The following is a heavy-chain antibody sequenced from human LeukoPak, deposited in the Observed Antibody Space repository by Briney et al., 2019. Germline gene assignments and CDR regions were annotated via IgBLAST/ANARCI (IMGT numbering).Heavy chain of an antibody. D-gene: IGHD6-19*01. CDR3: ARESATSGWLFDY. CDR2: ISNHGGST. J-gene: IGHJ4*02. CDR1: GLTFSTYA. V-gene: IGHV3-64*01. Sequence: GGSLRLSCAASGLTFSTYAMHCVRQAPGKGLEYVSAISNHGGSTYYANSVKGRFIISRDNSKNTLYLQMGSLRAEDMAVYYCARESATSGWLFDYWGQGTLVTVSS.